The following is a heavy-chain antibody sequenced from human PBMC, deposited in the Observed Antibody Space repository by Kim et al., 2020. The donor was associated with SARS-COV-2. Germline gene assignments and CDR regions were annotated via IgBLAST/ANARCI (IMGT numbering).Heavy chain of an antibody. Sequence: SETLSLTCTVSGGSISSSSYYWGWIRQPPGKGLEWIGSIYYSGGTYYNPSLKSRVTISVDTSKNQFSLKLSSVTAADTAVYYCARLGATTPFDYWGQGTLVTVSS. D-gene: IGHD1-26*01. CDR2: IYYSGGT. CDR1: GGSISSSSYY. V-gene: IGHV4-39*01. J-gene: IGHJ4*02. CDR3: ARLGATTPFDY.